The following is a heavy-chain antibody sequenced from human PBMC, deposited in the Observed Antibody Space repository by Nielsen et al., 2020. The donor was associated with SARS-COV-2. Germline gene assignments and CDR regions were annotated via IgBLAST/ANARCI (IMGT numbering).Heavy chain of an antibody. Sequence: GGSLRLSCAASGFTFSSYAMHWVRQAPGKGLEWVAVISYGGSNKYYADSVKGRFTISRDNSKNTLYLQMNSLRAEDTAVYYCARDPVAAAGGHYYGMDVWGQGTTVTVSS. CDR3: ARDPVAAAGGHYYGMDV. J-gene: IGHJ6*02. CDR1: GFTFSSYA. D-gene: IGHD6-13*01. V-gene: IGHV3-30-3*01. CDR2: ISYGGSNK.